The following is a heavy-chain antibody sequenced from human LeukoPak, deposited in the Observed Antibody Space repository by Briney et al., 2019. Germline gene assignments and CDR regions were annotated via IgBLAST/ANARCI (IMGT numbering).Heavy chain of an antibody. J-gene: IGHJ4*02. CDR3: ARQVGNAGWYFDY. D-gene: IGHD6-19*01. CDR1: GFTFGAYA. V-gene: IGHV3-33*01. Sequence: GRSLRLSRAASGFTFGAYAMHWVRQAPGKGLEWVAVIWYDGSNNYHADSLKDRFTISRDNSKNTLYLQINSLRAEDTAVYYCARQVGNAGWYFDYWGQGALVTVSS. CDR2: IWYDGSNN.